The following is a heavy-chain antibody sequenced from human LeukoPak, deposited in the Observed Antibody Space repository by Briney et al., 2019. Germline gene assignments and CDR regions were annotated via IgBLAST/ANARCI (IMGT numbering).Heavy chain of an antibody. CDR1: GFTFDDYA. J-gene: IGHJ6*02. V-gene: IGHV3-9*01. D-gene: IGHD3-3*01. CDR2: TSWNSGSI. Sequence: GGSLRLSCAASGFTFDDYAMHWVRQAPGKGLEWVSGTSWNSGSIGYADSVKGRFTISRDNAKNSLYLQMNSLRAEDTALYYCASGPSYYYGMDVWGQGTTVTVSS. CDR3: ASGPSYYYGMDV.